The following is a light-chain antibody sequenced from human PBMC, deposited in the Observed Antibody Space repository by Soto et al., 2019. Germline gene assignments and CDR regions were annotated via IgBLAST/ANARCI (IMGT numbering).Light chain of an antibody. Sequence: QSALTQPASVSGSPGQSITISCTGTTSDVGGYNYVSWYQQHPGQAPKLLVYDAGDRPSGVSDRFSGSKSGNTASLTISGLQTDYEADYHCSSYTDSGTLVFGRGTKLTVL. CDR3: SSYTDSGTLV. V-gene: IGLV2-14*01. J-gene: IGLJ1*01. CDR2: DAG. CDR1: TSDVGGYNY.